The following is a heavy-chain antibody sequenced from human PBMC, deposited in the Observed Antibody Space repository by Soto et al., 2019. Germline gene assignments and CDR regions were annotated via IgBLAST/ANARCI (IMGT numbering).Heavy chain of an antibody. Sequence: GGSLRLSCAASGFTFSSYSMNWVRQAPGKGLEWVSSISSSSSYIYYADSVKGRFTISRDNAKNSLYLQMNSLRAEDTAVYYCARTTHCSGGSCPLLSYYYMDVWGKGTTVTVSS. CDR3: ARTTHCSGGSCPLLSYYYMDV. V-gene: IGHV3-21*01. CDR2: ISSSSSYI. J-gene: IGHJ6*03. D-gene: IGHD2-15*01. CDR1: GFTFSSYS.